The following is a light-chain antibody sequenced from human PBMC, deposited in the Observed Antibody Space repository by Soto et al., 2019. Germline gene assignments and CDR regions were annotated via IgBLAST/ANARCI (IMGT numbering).Light chain of an antibody. CDR2: GAS. CDR3: QQYDTWPPLT. V-gene: IGKV3-15*01. CDR1: LSISSN. J-gene: IGKJ4*01. Sequence: EIVMTQSTATLSVSPGEGATLSCRASLSISSNLAWYQQKRGQAPRLLIYGASTRATGIPARFSGSGSGTEFALPISSLQSEDFAVYYCQQYDTWPPLTFGGGTKVEIK.